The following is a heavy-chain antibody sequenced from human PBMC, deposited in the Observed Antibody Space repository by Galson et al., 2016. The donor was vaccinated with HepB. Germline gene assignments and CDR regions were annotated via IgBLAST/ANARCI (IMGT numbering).Heavy chain of an antibody. CDR1: GFILTNYW. CDR2: IKEDGSEK. D-gene: IGHD4-23*01. Sequence: SLRLSCAVSGFILTNYWMPWVRQAPGKGLEWVAIIKEDGSEKYYVGSVEGRFTISRDNPKNSVYLQMTSLGAEDTALYYCARVFGADYGGIWYSDLWGRGTLVTVSS. V-gene: IGHV3-7*01. J-gene: IGHJ2*01. CDR3: ARVFGADYGGIWYSDL.